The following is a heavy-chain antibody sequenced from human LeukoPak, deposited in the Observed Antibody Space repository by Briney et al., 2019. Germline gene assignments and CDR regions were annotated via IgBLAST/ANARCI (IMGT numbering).Heavy chain of an antibody. CDR2: IKQDGSEK. J-gene: IGHJ4*02. D-gene: IGHD6-13*01. CDR3: ARGAAAAGTEGYFDY. Sequence: GGSLRLSCAASGFTFSSYWMSWVRQAPGKGLEWVANIKQDGSEKYYVDSVKGRFTISRDNAKNSLYLQMNSLRAEDTAVYYCARGAAAAGTEGYFDYWGQGTLVTVSS. V-gene: IGHV3-7*01. CDR1: GFTFSSYW.